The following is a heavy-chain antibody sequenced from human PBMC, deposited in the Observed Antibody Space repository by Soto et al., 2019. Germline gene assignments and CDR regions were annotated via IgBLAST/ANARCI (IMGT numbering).Heavy chain of an antibody. D-gene: IGHD1-26*01. CDR2: INPNTGGT. Sequence: ASVKISCKASGYTFTAYYIHWVRQAPGQGLEWVALINPNTGGTNSAQKFQGRVTMTRDTSISTAYLELSTLTSDDTAVYYCARDGHRSRDFWGQGTLVTVSS. CDR1: GYTFTAYY. V-gene: IGHV1-2*02. J-gene: IGHJ4*02. CDR3: ARDGHRSRDF.